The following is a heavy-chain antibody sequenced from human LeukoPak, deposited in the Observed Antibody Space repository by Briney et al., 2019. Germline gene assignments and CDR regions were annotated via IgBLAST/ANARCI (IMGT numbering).Heavy chain of an antibody. Sequence: SETLSLTCTVSGYSISSGYYWGWIRQPPGKGLEWIGSIYHSGSTYYNPSLKSQVSISIDTSKNRYSLKLTSVTAADTAVYYCARDPGRYYDTSGYYSLDYWGQGTLVTVSS. D-gene: IGHD3-22*01. J-gene: IGHJ4*02. CDR2: IYHSGST. CDR3: ARDPGRYYDTSGYYSLDY. V-gene: IGHV4-38-2*02. CDR1: GYSISSGYY.